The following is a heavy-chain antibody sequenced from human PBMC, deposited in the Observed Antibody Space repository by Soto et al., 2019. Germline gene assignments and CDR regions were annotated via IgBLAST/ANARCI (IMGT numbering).Heavy chain of an antibody. CDR1: GGSISRCY. J-gene: IGHJ4*02. CDR3: ARSGDCIGSSCFAGY. V-gene: IGHV4-59*01. Sequence: PSETLSLTCTVSGGSISRCYWSWIRQPPGKGLEWIGCIYYSGGTNYSLSLQSRVTISVDPSKNQFSLKLSSVTAADTAVYYCARSGDCIGSSCFAGYWGQGTLVTVSS. D-gene: IGHD2-15*01. CDR2: IYYSGGT.